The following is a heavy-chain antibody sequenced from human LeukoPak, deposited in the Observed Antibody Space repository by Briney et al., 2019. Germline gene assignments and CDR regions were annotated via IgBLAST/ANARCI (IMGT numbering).Heavy chain of an antibody. V-gene: IGHV3-23*01. J-gene: IGHJ4*02. Sequence: GGSLRLSCAASGFIFSRHAMSWVRQAPGKGLEWVSTISASGTSTYSANSVKGRFTISRGNSKNTLYLQMNSLRAEDTAVYYCAKGPVYGSGSSHFDYWGQGTLVTVSS. CDR3: AKGPVYGSGSSHFDY. CDR2: ISASGTST. CDR1: GFIFSRHA. D-gene: IGHD3-10*01.